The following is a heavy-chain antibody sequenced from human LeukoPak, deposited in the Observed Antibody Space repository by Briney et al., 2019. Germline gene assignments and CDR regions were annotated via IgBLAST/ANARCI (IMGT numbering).Heavy chain of an antibody. J-gene: IGHJ4*02. Sequence: SVKVSXKASGGTFSSYAISWVRQAPGQGLEWMGGIIPIFGTANYAQKFQGRVTITTDESTSTAYMELSSLRSEDTAVYYCARTYYYDSSGYLGLFYWGQGTLVTVSS. D-gene: IGHD3-22*01. V-gene: IGHV1-69*05. CDR3: ARTYYYDSSGYLGLFY. CDR1: GGTFSSYA. CDR2: IIPIFGTA.